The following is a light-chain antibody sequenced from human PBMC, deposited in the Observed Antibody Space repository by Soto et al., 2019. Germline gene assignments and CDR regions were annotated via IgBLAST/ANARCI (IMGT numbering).Light chain of an antibody. J-gene: IGKJ1*01. CDR2: DAS. Sequence: EIVLTQSPGTLSLSPGERATLSCRASQSVSSNYLSWYQQKPGQAPRLFIHDASSRATGIPDRFSGSGSGTDFTLTISRLEPEDFAVYYCQQYANSRTFGQGTKVDIK. V-gene: IGKV3-20*01. CDR1: QSVSSNY. CDR3: QQYANSRT.